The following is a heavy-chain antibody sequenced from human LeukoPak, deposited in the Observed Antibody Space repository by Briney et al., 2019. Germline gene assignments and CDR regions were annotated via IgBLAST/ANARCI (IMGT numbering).Heavy chain of an antibody. V-gene: IGHV3-21*05. J-gene: IGHJ4*02. D-gene: IGHD6-13*01. CDR2: ISSSSSYT. CDR3: ARIPEVYSSSWFLDY. Sequence: GGSLRLSCAASGFTFGTYSMNWVRQAPGRGLEWVSYISSSSSYTNYAASVKGRFTISRDNAKNSLYLQMNSLRAEDTAVYYCARIPEVYSSSWFLDYWGQGTLVTVSS. CDR1: GFTFGTYS.